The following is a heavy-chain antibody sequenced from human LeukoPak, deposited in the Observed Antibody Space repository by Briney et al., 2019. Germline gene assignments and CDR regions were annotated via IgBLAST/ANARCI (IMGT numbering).Heavy chain of an antibody. V-gene: IGHV3-49*03. CDR2: IRSKAYGGTT. CDR3: VKVGGDCTNGVCYRGGFDY. CDR1: GFTFGDYA. J-gene: IGHJ4*02. D-gene: IGHD2-8*01. Sequence: GGSLRLSCIASGFTFGDYAMSWFRQAPGKGLEWVGFIRSKAYGGTTEYAASVKGRFTISRDDSKSIAYLQMNSLKTEDTAVYYCVKVGGDCTNGVCYRGGFDYWGQGTLVTVSS.